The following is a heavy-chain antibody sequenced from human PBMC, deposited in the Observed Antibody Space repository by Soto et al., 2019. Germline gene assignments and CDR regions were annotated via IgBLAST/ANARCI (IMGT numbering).Heavy chain of an antibody. CDR3: ASAKITRETAIPPLDV. Sequence: ASVKVSCKASGYTFTSYAMHWVRQAPGQRLEWMGWINAGNGNTKYSQKFQGRVTMTRDTSTSTVYMELSSLRSEDTAVYYCASAKITRETAIPPLDVWGQGTTVTVSS. V-gene: IGHV1-3*01. CDR1: GYTFTSYA. CDR2: INAGNGNT. J-gene: IGHJ6*02. D-gene: IGHD2-2*02.